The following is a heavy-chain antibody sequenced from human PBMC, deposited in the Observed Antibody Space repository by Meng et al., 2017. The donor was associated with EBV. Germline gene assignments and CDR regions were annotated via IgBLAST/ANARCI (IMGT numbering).Heavy chain of an antibody. D-gene: IGHD6-19*01. V-gene: IGHV1-2*06. CDR2: INPNSGGT. CDR1: GYTFTGYY. J-gene: IGHJ4*02. Sequence: VRLLQSGAEVKKPVASVKVSCKASGYTFTGYYMHWVRQAPGQGLEWMGRINPNSGGTNYAQKFQGRVTMTRDTSISTAYMELSRLRSDDTAVYYCARVGIAVAGTGDYWGQGTLVTVSS. CDR3: ARVGIAVAGTGDY.